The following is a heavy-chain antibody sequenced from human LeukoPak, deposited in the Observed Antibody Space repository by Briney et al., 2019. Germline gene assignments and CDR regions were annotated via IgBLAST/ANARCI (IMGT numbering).Heavy chain of an antibody. J-gene: IGHJ6*02. CDR2: ISHDGSNK. V-gene: IGHV3-30*18. Sequence: GGSLRLSCAASGFIFSSYGMHWVRQAPGKGLEWVAVISHDGSNKYYADSVKGRFTISRDNSKNTLYLQMNSLRAEDTAVYYCAKVPSGLDYYYGMDVWGQGTTVTVSS. CDR3: AKVPSGLDYYYGMDV. CDR1: GFIFSSYG. D-gene: IGHD3-16*01.